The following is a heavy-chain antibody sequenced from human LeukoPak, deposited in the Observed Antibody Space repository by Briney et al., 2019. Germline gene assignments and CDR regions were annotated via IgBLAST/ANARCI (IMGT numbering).Heavy chain of an antibody. CDR2: MNNDGNRI. Sequence: TGGSLRLSCAPSGFTLSNSWMFWVRQAPGQGLMYVSEMNNDGNRIRYVDSVKGRFTISRDGAKNTLFLQMNSLRDDDTAMYYCARGGLPGGFDYWGQGILVTVSS. CDR1: GFTLSNSW. D-gene: IGHD7-27*01. CDR3: ARGGLPGGFDY. V-gene: IGHV3-74*01. J-gene: IGHJ4*02.